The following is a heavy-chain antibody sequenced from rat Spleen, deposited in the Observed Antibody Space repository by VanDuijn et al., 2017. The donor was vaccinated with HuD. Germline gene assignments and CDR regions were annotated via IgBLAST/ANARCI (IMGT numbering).Heavy chain of an antibody. D-gene: IGHD1-1*01. CDR2: NTNASGGT. J-gene: IGHJ2*01. CDR3: TRGGYYRY. V-gene: IGHV5-29*01. CDR1: GFTLSKFG. Sequence: EVQLVESGGTLVQPGGSLKLSCTASGFTLSKFGMAWVCQAPTKGLDWVASNTNASGGTHYPDSVKGRFTISREIAKPTLYLHMTSLRSEHTATYYCTRGGYYRYWGQGVMVTVSS.